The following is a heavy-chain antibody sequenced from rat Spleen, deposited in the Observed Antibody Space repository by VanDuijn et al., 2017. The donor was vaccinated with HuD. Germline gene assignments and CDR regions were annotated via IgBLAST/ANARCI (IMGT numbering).Heavy chain of an antibody. Sequence: EVQLVESGGGLVQPGRSLKLSCAASGFTFNNYGVAWVRQAPTKGLEWVAAISYDGFTTYFRDSVRGRFTISRDNAKSTLYLQMDSLRSEDTATYYCAREGDYPGIPLDYWGQGVMVTVSS. J-gene: IGHJ2*01. CDR1: GFTFNNYG. CDR3: AREGDYPGIPLDY. V-gene: IGHV5-29*01. CDR2: ISYDGFTT. D-gene: IGHD1-4*01.